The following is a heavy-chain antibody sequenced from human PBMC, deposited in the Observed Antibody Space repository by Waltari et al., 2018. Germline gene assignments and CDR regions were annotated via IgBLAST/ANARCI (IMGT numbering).Heavy chain of an antibody. CDR2: IYSGGST. Sequence: EVQLVAPGGGLIQPGGSLRLSCAASGLKGSTSFLSWVRQAPGKGLEWVSYIYSGGSTYYIDSVKGRFTISRDNSKNTLYLQMNRLTADDTAVYYCARFYGSGSYFESWGQGALVTVSS. J-gene: IGHJ4*02. CDR1: GLKGSTSF. D-gene: IGHD3-10*01. V-gene: IGHV3-53*01. CDR3: ARFYGSGSYFES.